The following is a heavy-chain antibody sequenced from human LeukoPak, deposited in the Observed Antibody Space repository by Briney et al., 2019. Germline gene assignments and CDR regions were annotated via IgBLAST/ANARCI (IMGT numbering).Heavy chain of an antibody. CDR3: ARAPWGDYFDY. J-gene: IGHJ4*02. Sequence: GGSLRLSCAASGFTVSSNYMSWVRQAPGKGLEWVSVIYSGGRTYYADSVKGRFTISRDNSKNTLYLQMNSLRAEDTAVYYCARAPWGDYFDYWGQGTLVTVSS. CDR2: IYSGGRT. D-gene: IGHD3-16*01. CDR1: GFTVSSNY. V-gene: IGHV3-53*01.